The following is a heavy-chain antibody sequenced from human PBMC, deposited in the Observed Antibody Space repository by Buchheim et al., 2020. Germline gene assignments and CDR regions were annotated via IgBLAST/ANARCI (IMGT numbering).Heavy chain of an antibody. J-gene: IGHJ6*02. Sequence: EVQLLESGGGLVQPGGSLRLSCAASGFTFSGYAMSWVRQAPGKGLEWVSAISGSGGSTYYADSVKGRFTISRDNSKNTLYLQMNSLRAEDTAVYYCAKDRPISVLRFLEWSGPLGGMDVWGQGTT. D-gene: IGHD3-3*01. V-gene: IGHV3-23*01. CDR2: ISGSGGST. CDR1: GFTFSGYA. CDR3: AKDRPISVLRFLEWSGPLGGMDV.